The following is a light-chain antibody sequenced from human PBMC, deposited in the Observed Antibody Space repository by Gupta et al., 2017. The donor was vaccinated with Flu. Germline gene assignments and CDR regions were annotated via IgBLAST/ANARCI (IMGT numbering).Light chain of an antibody. CDR1: SSDVGSYNL. V-gene: IGLV2-23*02. J-gene: IGLJ2*01. CDR2: DVT. CDR3: CSYAGSSIHVV. Sequence: QSALTQPASVSGSPGQSITISCTGTSSDVGSYNLVSWYQQYPGKAPKLMIYDVTKRPSGVSNRFSGSKSGNTASLTISGLQGDDEAEYYCCSYAGSSIHVVFGGGTKLTVL.